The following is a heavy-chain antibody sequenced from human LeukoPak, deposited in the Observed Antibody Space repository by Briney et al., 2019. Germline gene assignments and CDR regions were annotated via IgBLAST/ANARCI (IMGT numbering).Heavy chain of an antibody. V-gene: IGHV3-23*01. D-gene: IGHD2-21*01. CDR2: ISGSGGST. Sequence: GGSLRLSCAASGFTFSSYAMSWVRQAPGQGLEWVSAISGSGGSTYYADAVKGRFTISRDNSKNTLYLQMNSLRAEDTAVYYCAKDPARGGDLWGQGTLVTVSS. CDR3: AKDPARGGDL. CDR1: GFTFSSYA. J-gene: IGHJ4*02.